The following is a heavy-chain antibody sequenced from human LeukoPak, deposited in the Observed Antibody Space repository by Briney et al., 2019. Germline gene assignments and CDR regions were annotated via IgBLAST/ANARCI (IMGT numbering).Heavy chain of an antibody. CDR2: ISSSSSYI. D-gene: IGHD2-15*01. CDR1: GFTFSTYS. V-gene: IGHV3-21*01. Sequence: PGGSLRPSCAASGFTFSTYSMNWVRQAPGKGLEWVSSISSSSSYIYYADSVKGRFTISRDNAKDSLYLQMNSLRAEDTAVYYCARERGGIDAFDIWGQGTMVTVSS. J-gene: IGHJ3*02. CDR3: ARERGGIDAFDI.